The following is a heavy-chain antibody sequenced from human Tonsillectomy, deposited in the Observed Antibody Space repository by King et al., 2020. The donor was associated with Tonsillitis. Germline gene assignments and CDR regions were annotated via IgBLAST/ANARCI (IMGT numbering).Heavy chain of an antibody. V-gene: IGHV3-21*01. CDR1: GFTFITYS. D-gene: IGHD3-22*01. CDR3: ARDGYHDNSGGAFDI. CDR2: ISSSSSYI. J-gene: IGHJ3*02. Sequence: DVQLVESGGGLVKPGGSLRLSCAASGFTFITYSMNWVRLAPGKGLEWVSSISSSSSYIYYTDSVKGRFTISRDNAKNSLYLQMNSLRAEDTAVYYCARDGYHDNSGGAFDIWGQGTMVTVSS.